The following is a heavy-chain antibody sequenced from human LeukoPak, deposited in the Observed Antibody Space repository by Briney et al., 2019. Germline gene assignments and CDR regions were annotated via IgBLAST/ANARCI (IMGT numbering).Heavy chain of an antibody. J-gene: IGHJ4*02. V-gene: IGHV4-59*13. CDR3: ARSILHSGGSCCWYYFDY. D-gene: IGHD2-15*01. Sequence: SETLSLTCTVSSGSITNYYWSWIRQSPGKGLEWIGYIYYSWNTDYNASLKSRVTMSVDTSKNQFSLKLSSVTAADTAVYYCARSILHSGGSCCWYYFDYWGQGTLVTVSS. CDR1: SGSITNYY. CDR2: IYYSWNT.